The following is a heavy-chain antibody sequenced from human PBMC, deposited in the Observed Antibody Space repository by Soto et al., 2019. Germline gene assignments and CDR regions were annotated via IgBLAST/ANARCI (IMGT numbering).Heavy chain of an antibody. D-gene: IGHD6-19*01. CDR3: VKGRAKHCSGRACGLWMDL. J-gene: IGHJ6*02. V-gene: IGHV3-64D*06. Sequence: GGSLRLSCSASGFTFKSHAKHWVRQAPGKGLEYVSSIHTGGETTFYADAVKGRFIVSRDNSNNTLDLQMTSLKYEDSGVYYCVKGRAKHCSGRACGLWMDLWGQGTTVTVSS. CDR2: IHTGGETT. CDR1: GFTFKSHA.